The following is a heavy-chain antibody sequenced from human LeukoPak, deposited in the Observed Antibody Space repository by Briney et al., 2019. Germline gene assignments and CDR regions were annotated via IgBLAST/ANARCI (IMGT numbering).Heavy chain of an antibody. V-gene: IGHV3-23*01. J-gene: IGHJ5*02. D-gene: IGHD3-22*01. Sequence: PGGSLRLSCAASGFTFSSYAMSWVRQAPGKGLEWVSAISGSGGSTYYADSVKGRFTIFRDNSKDTLYLQMNSLRAEDTAVYYCAKDTRVYDSSGYYSAWGQGTLVTASS. CDR2: ISGSGGST. CDR1: GFTFSSYA. CDR3: AKDTRVYDSSGYYSA.